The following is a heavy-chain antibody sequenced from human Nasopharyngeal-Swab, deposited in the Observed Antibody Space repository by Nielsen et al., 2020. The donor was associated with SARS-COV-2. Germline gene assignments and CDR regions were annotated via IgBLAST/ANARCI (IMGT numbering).Heavy chain of an antibody. CDR1: GYSFTSCW. D-gene: IGHD2-2*01. Sequence: GESLKISCKGSGYSFTSCWIGWVRQMPGKGLEWMGIIYPGDSDTRYSPSFQGQVTISADKSISTAYLQWSSLKASDTAMYYCASLPNPYQGWFDPWGQGTLVTVSS. CDR3: ASLPNPYQGWFDP. CDR2: IYPGDSDT. J-gene: IGHJ5*02. V-gene: IGHV5-51*01.